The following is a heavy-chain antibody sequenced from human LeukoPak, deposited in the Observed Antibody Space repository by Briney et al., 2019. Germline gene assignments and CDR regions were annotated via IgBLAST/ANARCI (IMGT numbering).Heavy chain of an antibody. CDR1: GFTFRHYW. CDR2: INQDGSEK. Sequence: GGSLRLSCAASGFTFRHYWMTWVRQAPGRGLEWVANINQDGSEKYYVDSVKGRFTISRDNAKNSLYLQMHSQRVEDTAVYYCFGSGSPFDPWGQGTLVTVSS. J-gene: IGHJ5*02. CDR3: FGSGSPFDP. V-gene: IGHV3-7*01. D-gene: IGHD3-10*01.